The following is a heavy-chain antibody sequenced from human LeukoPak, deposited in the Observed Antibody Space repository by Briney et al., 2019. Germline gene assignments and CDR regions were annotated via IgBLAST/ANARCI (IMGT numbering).Heavy chain of an antibody. CDR3: VFREDYYYGMDV. J-gene: IGHJ6*02. CDR2: IIPIFGTA. V-gene: IGHV1-69*13. CDR1: GGTFSSYA. Sequence: SVKVSCKASGGTFSSYAISWVRQAPGQGLEWMGGIIPIFGTANHAQKFQGRVTITADESTSTAYMELSSLRSEDTAVYYCVFREDYYYGMDVWGQGTTVTVS. D-gene: IGHD3-3*01.